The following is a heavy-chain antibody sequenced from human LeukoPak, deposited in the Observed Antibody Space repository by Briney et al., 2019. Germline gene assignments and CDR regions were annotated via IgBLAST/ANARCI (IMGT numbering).Heavy chain of an antibody. CDR3: ARDLIASLVVPAAMLEFDY. CDR1: GGTFSSYA. Sequence: SVKVSCKASGGTFSSYAISWVRQAPGQGLEWMGRIIPILGIANYAQKFQGRVTITADKSTSTAYMELSSLRSEDTAVYYCARDLIASLVVPAAMLEFDYWGQGTLVTVSS. CDR2: IIPILGIA. V-gene: IGHV1-69*04. D-gene: IGHD2-2*01. J-gene: IGHJ4*02.